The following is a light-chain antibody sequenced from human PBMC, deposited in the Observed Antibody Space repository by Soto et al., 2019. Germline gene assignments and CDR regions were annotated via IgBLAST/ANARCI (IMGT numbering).Light chain of an antibody. CDR2: DAS. J-gene: IGKJ4*01. V-gene: IGKV3D-11*01. CDR3: QQRVHWLT. Sequence: QSPATLSVSPGERATLSCRASRGISSNLAWYQQKPGQAPRLLIYDASTRATGIPARFTGSGSGTDFTLTISSLEPEDSAVYYCQQRVHWLTFGGGTKVDIK. CDR1: RGISSN.